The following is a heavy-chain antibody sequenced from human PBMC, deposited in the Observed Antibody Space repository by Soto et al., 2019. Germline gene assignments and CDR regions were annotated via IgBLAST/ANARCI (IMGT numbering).Heavy chain of an antibody. CDR2: ISYDGSNK. Sequence: HPGGSLRLSCAASGFTFSSYAMHRVRQAPGKGLEWVAVISYDGSNKYYADSVKGRFTISRDNSKNTLYLQMNSLRAEDTAVYYSARDPRYYGSGIFDYWGQGTLVTVSS. V-gene: IGHV3-30-3*01. J-gene: IGHJ4*02. D-gene: IGHD3-10*01. CDR3: ARDPRYYGSGIFDY. CDR1: GFTFSSYA.